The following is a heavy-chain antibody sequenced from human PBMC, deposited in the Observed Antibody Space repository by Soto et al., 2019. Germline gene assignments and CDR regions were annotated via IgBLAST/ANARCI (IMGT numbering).Heavy chain of an antibody. D-gene: IGHD3-16*02. CDR2: ISAYNGNT. V-gene: IGHV1-18*01. J-gene: IGHJ4*02. Sequence: QVQLVQSGAEVKKPGASVKVSCKASGYTFTSYGISWVRQAPGQGLEWMGWISAYNGNTNYAQKLQGRVTMTTDTATSTAYMELRSLRSDDTGVYYCARDGFTYYDYVWGSYRLDYWGQGTLVTVSS. CDR1: GYTFTSYG. CDR3: ARDGFTYYDYVWGSYRLDY.